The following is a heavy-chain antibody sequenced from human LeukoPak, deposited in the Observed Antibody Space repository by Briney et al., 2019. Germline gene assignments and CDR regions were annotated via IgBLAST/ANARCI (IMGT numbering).Heavy chain of an antibody. D-gene: IGHD3-3*01. J-gene: IGHJ5*02. CDR1: GYTFTGYY. Sequence: ASVKVSCKASGYTFTGYYMHWVRQAPGQGLEWMGWINPNSGGTNYAQKFQGRVTMTRDTSISTAYMELSRLRSHAPAVYYCARVPLRITISTRFDPWGQGTLVTVSS. CDR3: ARVPLRITISTRFDP. V-gene: IGHV1-2*02. CDR2: INPNSGGT.